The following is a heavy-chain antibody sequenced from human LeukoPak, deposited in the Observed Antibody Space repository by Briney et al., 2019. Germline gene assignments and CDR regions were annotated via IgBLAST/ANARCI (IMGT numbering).Heavy chain of an antibody. V-gene: IGHV3-23*01. CDR1: GFTFSSYA. Sequence: PGGSLRLSCAASGFTFSSYAMSWVRQAPGKGLEWVSAISGSGGSTYYADSVKGRFTISRDNAKNSLYLQMNSLRAEDTAVYYCARGGVIAAADPFDYWGQGTLVTVSS. D-gene: IGHD6-13*01. J-gene: IGHJ4*02. CDR2: ISGSGGST. CDR3: ARGGVIAAADPFDY.